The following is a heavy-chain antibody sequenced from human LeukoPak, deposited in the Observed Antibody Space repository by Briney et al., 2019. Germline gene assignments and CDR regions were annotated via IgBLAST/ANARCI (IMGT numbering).Heavy chain of an antibody. CDR1: GYTFTGYY. J-gene: IGHJ4*02. D-gene: IGHD3-22*01. Sequence: SVKVSCKASGYTFTGYYMHWVRQAPGQGLEWMGRIIPIFGTANYAQKFQGRVTITTDESTSTAYMELSSLRSEDTAVYYCARDPYYYDSSGYYRDWGQGTLVTVSS. CDR3: ARDPYYYDSSGYYRD. V-gene: IGHV1-69*05. CDR2: IIPIFGTA.